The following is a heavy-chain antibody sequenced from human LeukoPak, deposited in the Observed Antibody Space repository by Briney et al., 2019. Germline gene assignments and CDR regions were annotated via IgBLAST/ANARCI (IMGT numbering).Heavy chain of an antibody. Sequence: SETLSLTCTVSGGSISSYYWSWIRQPPGKGLEWIGYIYYSGSTNYNPSLKSRVTISVDTSKNQFSLKLSSVTAADTAVYYCARLIAAAGTLPDYWGQGALVTVSS. V-gene: IGHV4-59*08. CDR1: GGSISSYY. D-gene: IGHD6-25*01. CDR3: ARLIAAAGTLPDY. CDR2: IYYSGST. J-gene: IGHJ4*02.